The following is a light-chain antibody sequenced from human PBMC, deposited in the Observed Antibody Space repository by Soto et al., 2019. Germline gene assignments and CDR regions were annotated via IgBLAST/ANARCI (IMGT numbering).Light chain of an antibody. CDR1: SSDVGGYNY. Sequence: QSALTQPASVSGSPGQSITISCTGTSSDVGGYNYVSWYQQHPGRAPKLIIYEVSNRPSGVSNRFSGSKSGNTASLAISGLQSEHEADYYCSAYTTGSTLVVFGGGTKLTVL. J-gene: IGLJ2*01. CDR2: EVS. V-gene: IGLV2-14*01. CDR3: SAYTTGSTLVV.